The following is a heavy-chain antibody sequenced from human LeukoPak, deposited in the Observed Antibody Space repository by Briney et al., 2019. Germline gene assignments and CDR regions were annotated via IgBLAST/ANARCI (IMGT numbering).Heavy chain of an antibody. Sequence: PGRSLRLSCAASGFAFENYAMHWVRQAPGKGLEWVSGIYWNSGMIGYADSVKGRFTISRDNAKNSLYLQMNSLRAVDTALYYCIKSGNSVLIAAHSPFDYWGQGALVTVSS. D-gene: IGHD2-15*01. CDR2: IYWNSGMI. J-gene: IGHJ4*02. CDR3: IKSGNSVLIAAHSPFDY. CDR1: GFAFENYA. V-gene: IGHV3-9*01.